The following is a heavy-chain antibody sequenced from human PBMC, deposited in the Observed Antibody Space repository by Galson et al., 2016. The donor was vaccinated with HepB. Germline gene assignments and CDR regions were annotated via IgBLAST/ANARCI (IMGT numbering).Heavy chain of an antibody. CDR2: ISSSGTTI. V-gene: IGHV3-48*03. Sequence: SLRLSCAASGFTFSSYDMNWVRQAPGKGLEWVSYISSSGTTIYYADAVKGRFTISRDNAKNSLYLQMNSLRAEDTAVYYCASYPGYCPGNWGQGTLVTVSS. CDR3: ASYPGYCPGN. D-gene: IGHD3-9*01. CDR1: GFTFSSYD. J-gene: IGHJ4*02.